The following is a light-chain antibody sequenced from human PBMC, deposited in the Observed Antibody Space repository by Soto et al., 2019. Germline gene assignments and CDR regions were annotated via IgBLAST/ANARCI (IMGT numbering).Light chain of an antibody. V-gene: IGKV1-27*01. Sequence: DIQMTQSPSSLSASVRDRVTITCRASQGISNYLAWYQQKPGKVPKLLIYAASTLQAGVPSRFSGSGSVTDFTLTISSLQPEDVATYYCQKYDSAPWTFGQGTKVEIK. CDR3: QKYDSAPWT. CDR1: QGISNY. CDR2: AAS. J-gene: IGKJ1*01.